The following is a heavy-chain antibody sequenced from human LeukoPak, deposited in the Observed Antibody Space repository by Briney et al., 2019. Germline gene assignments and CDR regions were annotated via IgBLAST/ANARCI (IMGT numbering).Heavy chain of an antibody. Sequence: ASVKVSCKASGGTFISYAISWVRQAPGQGLDWMGGIIPIFGTANYAQKFQGRVTITADKSTSTAYMELSSLRSEDTAVYYCARARIAAAGDYFDYWGQGTLVTVSS. CDR1: GGTFISYA. J-gene: IGHJ4*02. CDR3: ARARIAAAGDYFDY. V-gene: IGHV1-69*06. CDR2: IIPIFGTA. D-gene: IGHD6-13*01.